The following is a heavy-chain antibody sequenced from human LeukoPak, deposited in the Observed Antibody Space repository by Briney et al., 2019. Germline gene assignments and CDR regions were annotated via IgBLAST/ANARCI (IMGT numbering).Heavy chain of an antibody. D-gene: IGHD3-16*01. Sequence: PGGSLRLSCAASGFTFSGYAMSWVRQAPGKGLEWVSAITGSGGSSYYGDSVKGRFTISRDNSKDTLYLQMNSLRAEDTAVYYCAKRGNDYVWGTTLHPCYMDVWGKGTTVTVSS. J-gene: IGHJ6*03. V-gene: IGHV3-23*01. CDR1: GFTFSGYA. CDR2: ITGSGGSS. CDR3: AKRGNDYVWGTTLHPCYMDV.